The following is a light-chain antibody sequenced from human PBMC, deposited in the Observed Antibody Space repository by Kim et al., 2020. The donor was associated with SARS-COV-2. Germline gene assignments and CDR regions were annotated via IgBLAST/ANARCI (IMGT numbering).Light chain of an antibody. J-gene: IGLJ3*02. CDR1: NIASKS. CDR2: YDI. V-gene: IGLV3-21*04. Sequence: LVQTVRLTCGGVNIASKSVHWYRQKTGPAPMVVIYYDIHRPSGIPARFSGPNSANTATLIISRVEAGDEAYYNCQVWDSKSERPRFGGGTKLTVL. CDR3: QVWDSKSERPR.